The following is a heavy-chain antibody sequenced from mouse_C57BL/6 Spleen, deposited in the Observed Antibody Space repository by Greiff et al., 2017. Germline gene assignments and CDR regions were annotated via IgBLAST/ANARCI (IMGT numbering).Heavy chain of an antibody. CDR2: IYPRRGNT. CDR3: ARAADAMDY. Sequence: VQLQQSGAELARPGASVKLSCKASGYTFTSYGISWVKQRTGQGLEWIGEIYPRRGNTYYNEKFKGKATLTADKSSSTAYMDLRSLTSEVSAVYFCARAADAMDYWGKGTSVTVSS. J-gene: IGHJ4*01. V-gene: IGHV1-81*01. CDR1: GYTFTSYG.